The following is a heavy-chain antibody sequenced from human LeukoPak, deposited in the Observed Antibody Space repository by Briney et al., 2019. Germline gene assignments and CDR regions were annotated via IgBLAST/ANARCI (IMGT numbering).Heavy chain of an antibody. CDR3: ARVYYASSGYYDY. J-gene: IGHJ4*02. V-gene: IGHV3-21*01. Sequence: RGSLRLFCGPWGLPLYCYSVHGVRQAPGEGVEWVSSISSSSSYIYYADSVKGRIPISRDNANTSLYQQMNRLSTEDTAVYYCARVYYASSGYYDYWGQGTPVTVSS. CDR2: ISSSSSYI. CDR1: GLPLYCYS. D-gene: IGHD3-22*01.